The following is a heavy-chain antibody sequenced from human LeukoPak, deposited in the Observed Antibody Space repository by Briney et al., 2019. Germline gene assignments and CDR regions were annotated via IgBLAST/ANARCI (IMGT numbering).Heavy chain of an antibody. CDR1: GFTFSNYA. CDR2: ISYGGSNK. CDR3: ARGQFRLSDYDSSGFDY. J-gene: IGHJ4*02. V-gene: IGHV3-30*04. D-gene: IGHD3-22*01. Sequence: GGSLRLSCVASGFTFSNYAMHWARHAPGKGLEWVAVISYGGSNKYYADSVKGRFTISRDNSKNTLYLQMISLRAEDTAVYYCARGQFRLSDYDSSGFDYWGQGTLVTVSS.